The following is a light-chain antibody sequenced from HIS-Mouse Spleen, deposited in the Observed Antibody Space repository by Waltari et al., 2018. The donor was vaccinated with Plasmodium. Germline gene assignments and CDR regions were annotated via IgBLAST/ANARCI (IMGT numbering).Light chain of an antibody. J-gene: IGLJ2*01. CDR1: NIGCKI. CDR2: RDS. V-gene: IGLV3-9*01. CDR3: QVWDSSTVV. Sequence: SYELTQPLSVSVALGQTARITCGGNNIGCKIVHWYQQKPGQAPVLVIYRDSNRPSGIPERFSGSNSGNTATLTISRAQAGDEADYYCQVWDSSTVVFGGGTKLTVL.